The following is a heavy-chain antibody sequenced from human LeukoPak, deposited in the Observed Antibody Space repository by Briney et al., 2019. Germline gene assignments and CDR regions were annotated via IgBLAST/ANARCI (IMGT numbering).Heavy chain of an antibody. V-gene: IGHV7-4-1*02. J-gene: IGHJ4*02. CDR1: GYAFTRHA. CDR2: INTNAGNP. Sequence: GASVKVSCKASGYAFTRHAINWVRQAPGQGLEWMGWINTNAGNPMYAQDFTGRFVFSLDTSVSAAYLEISNLRADDTAVYYCARASGYCSGISCYLYPDYWGQGTLVTVSS. CDR3: ARASGYCSGISCYLYPDY. D-gene: IGHD6-19*01.